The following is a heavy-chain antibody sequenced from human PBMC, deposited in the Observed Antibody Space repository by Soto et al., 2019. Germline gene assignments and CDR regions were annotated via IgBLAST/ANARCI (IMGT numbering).Heavy chain of an antibody. CDR3: ARGGRRSPAMDV. Sequence: QVQLQESGPGLVKPSQTLSLTCTVSGGSISSGGYYWSWIRQHPWKGLEWIGYIYYSGSTYYNPSLKSRVTISVDTSKNQCSLKLTSVTAADTAVYYCARGGRRSPAMDVWGQGTTVTVSS. CDR2: IYYSGST. CDR1: GGSISSGGYY. J-gene: IGHJ6*02. V-gene: IGHV4-31*03.